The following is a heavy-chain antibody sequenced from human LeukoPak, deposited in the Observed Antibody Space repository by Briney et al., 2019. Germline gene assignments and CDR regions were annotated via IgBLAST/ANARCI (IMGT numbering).Heavy chain of an antibody. CDR1: GFMFSTYV. Sequence: GGSLRLSCAASGFMFSTYVIHWVRQAPGKGLEYVSGISSNGGSTYYAKSVKGRFNISRGDSKNTLYLQMGSLRAEDMAVYYCATDLIHYYASGAKTWGQGTLVTVSS. CDR3: ATDLIHYYASGAKT. J-gene: IGHJ5*02. V-gene: IGHV3-64*01. CDR2: ISSNGGST. D-gene: IGHD3-10*01.